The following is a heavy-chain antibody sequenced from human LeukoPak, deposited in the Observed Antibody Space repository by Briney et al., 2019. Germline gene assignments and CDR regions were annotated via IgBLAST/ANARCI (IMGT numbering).Heavy chain of an antibody. CDR3: ARDALGRRYYDFWSGYSSTLYGMDV. CDR1: GYTFTSYY. J-gene: IGHJ6*02. D-gene: IGHD3-3*01. Sequence: ASVKVSCKASGYTFTSYYMHWVRQAPGQGLEWMGIINPSGGSTSYAQKFQGRVTMTRDTSTSTVYMELSSLRSEDTAVYYCARDALGRRYYDFWSGYSSTLYGMDVWGQGTTVTVSS. V-gene: IGHV1-46*01. CDR2: INPSGGST.